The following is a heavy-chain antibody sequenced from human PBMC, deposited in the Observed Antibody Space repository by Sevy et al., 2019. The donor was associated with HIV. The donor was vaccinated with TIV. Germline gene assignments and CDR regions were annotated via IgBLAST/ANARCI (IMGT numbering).Heavy chain of an antibody. CDR3: ARHCSGTSCSHAFDI. D-gene: IGHD2-2*01. V-gene: IGHV4-34*01. CDR2: INHSGGT. Sequence: SETLSLTCAVYGGSFSGYYWSWIRQPPGKGLEWIGEINHSGGTNYNPSVKSRVTISVDTSKNQFSLKLSSVTAADTAVYYCARHCSGTSCSHAFDIWGQGTMVTVSS. J-gene: IGHJ3*02. CDR1: GGSFSGYY.